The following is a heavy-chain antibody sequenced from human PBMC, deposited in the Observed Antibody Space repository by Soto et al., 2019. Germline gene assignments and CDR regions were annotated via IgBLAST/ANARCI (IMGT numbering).Heavy chain of an antibody. CDR2: IYYTGST. V-gene: IGHV4-59*01. D-gene: IGHD2-15*01. CDR1: GGSISGYY. CDR3: ARVVGKIYFDP. Sequence: PTETLSLTCAVSGGSISGYYWSRGRQPPGKGLEWIGYIYYTGSTYYNPSLKSRVTISLDTSRNQFSLKLTSVTAADTAVYYCARVVGKIYFDPWGQGTLVTVSS. J-gene: IGHJ5*02.